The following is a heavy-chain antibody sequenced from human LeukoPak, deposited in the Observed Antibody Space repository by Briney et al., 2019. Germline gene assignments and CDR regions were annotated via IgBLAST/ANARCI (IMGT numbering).Heavy chain of an antibody. V-gene: IGHV3-23*01. J-gene: IGHJ6*03. CDR1: GLTFSSYA. CDR3: AKGASIAPSVGYYYMDV. Sequence: GGSLRLSCAASGLTFSSYAMSWVRQAPGKGLEWVSAISGSGGSTYYADSVKGRFTISRDNSKNTLYLQMNSLRAEDTAVYYCAKGASIAPSVGYYYMDVWGKGTTVTVSS. CDR2: ISGSGGST. D-gene: IGHD6-6*01.